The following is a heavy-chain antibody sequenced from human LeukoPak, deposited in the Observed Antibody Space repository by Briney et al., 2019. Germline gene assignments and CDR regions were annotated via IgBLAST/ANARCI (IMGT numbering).Heavy chain of an antibody. CDR1: GFTFSDAW. V-gene: IGHV3-15*07. J-gene: IGHJ4*02. Sequence: GGSLRLSCAASGFTFSDAWMDWVRQAPGKGLEWVGRIKRKTDAGTTDYAAPVKGRFTISRDDSKNTLYLQMNSLKTEDTAVYYCTTGNWGPYWGQGTLVTVSS. D-gene: IGHD7-27*01. CDR2: IKRKTDAGTT. CDR3: TTGNWGPY.